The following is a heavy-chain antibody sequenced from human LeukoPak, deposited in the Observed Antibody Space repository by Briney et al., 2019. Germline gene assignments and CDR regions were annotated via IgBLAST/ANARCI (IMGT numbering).Heavy chain of an antibody. CDR1: GGSISSYY. CDR2: IYYSGST. CDR3: ARRHHNWDY. V-gene: IGHV4-59*08. D-gene: IGHD5-24*01. Sequence: PSETLSLTCTVSGGSISSYYWSWIRQPPGKGLEWIGYIYYSGSTNYNPSLRGRVTISLDTSKNQFSLKLSSVTAADTAVYYCARRHHNWDYWGQGALVTVSS. J-gene: IGHJ4*02.